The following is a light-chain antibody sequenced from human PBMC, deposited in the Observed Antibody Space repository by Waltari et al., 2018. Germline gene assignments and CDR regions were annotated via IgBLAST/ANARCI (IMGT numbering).Light chain of an antibody. CDR3: QQYGNSRGS. CDR2: GAS. V-gene: IGKV3-20*01. Sequence: EIVLTQSPGTLSLSPGEGATLSCRASQSVSSSYLAWDQQNPGQAPRLLIYGASNRATDIPDRFTGSGSGTDFTLTINRLEPEDFAVYYCQQYGNSRGSFGQGTKVEIK. CDR1: QSVSSSY. J-gene: IGKJ1*01.